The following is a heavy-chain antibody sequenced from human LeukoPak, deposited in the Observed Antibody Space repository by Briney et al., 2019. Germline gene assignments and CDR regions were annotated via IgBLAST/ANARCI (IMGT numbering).Heavy chain of an antibody. Sequence: PSETLSLTCTVSGGSISNSYWSWIRQPPGKGLEWIGYIYYSGSTNYNPSLKSRVTISVDTSKNQVSLKVSSVTAADTAVYYCARVGERTWIDYWGQGTLVTVSS. D-gene: IGHD3-3*01. CDR1: GGSISNSY. CDR2: IYYSGST. J-gene: IGHJ4*02. CDR3: ARVGERTWIDY. V-gene: IGHV4-59*01.